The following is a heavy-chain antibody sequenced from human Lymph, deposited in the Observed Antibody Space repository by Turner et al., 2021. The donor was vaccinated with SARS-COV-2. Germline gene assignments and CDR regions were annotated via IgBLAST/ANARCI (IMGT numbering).Heavy chain of an antibody. Sequence: QVQLVQSGAEVKKPGASVKVSSKASGYTFTGYYMHWVRQAPGQGLELMGWINPNSGGTNYPQKFQGRVTMTRDTSISRAYMELSRLRSDDTAVYYCARSRDLQSMIRGVDPFDYWGQGTLVTVSS. CDR3: ARSRDLQSMIRGVDPFDY. J-gene: IGHJ4*02. D-gene: IGHD3-10*01. CDR2: INPNSGGT. V-gene: IGHV1-2*02. CDR1: GYTFTGYY.